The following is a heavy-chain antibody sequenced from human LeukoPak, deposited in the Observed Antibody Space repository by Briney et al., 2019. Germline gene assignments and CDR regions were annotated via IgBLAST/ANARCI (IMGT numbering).Heavy chain of an antibody. CDR3: ATSMVRGVDYYYYMDV. CDR1: GFTFSSYW. Sequence: PGGSLRLSCAASGFTFSSYWMSWVRQAPGKGLEWVANIKQDGSEKYYVDSVKGRFTISRDNAKNTLYLQMNSLRAEDTAVYYCATSMVRGVDYYYYMDVWGKGTTVTISS. V-gene: IGHV3-7*03. D-gene: IGHD3-10*01. J-gene: IGHJ6*03. CDR2: IKQDGSEK.